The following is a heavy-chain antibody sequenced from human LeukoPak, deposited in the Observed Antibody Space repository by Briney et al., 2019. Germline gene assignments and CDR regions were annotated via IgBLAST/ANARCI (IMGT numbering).Heavy chain of an antibody. CDR3: ARDPSPYYSDYGH. Sequence: SETLSLTCAVYGGSFSGYYWSWIRQPPGRGLEWIGEINHSGSSNYNPSLKSRVTISVDTSKNQFSLKLSSVTAADTAVYYCARDPSPYYSDYGHWGQGTLVTVSS. CDR1: GGSFSGYY. CDR2: INHSGSS. D-gene: IGHD4-11*01. J-gene: IGHJ4*02. V-gene: IGHV4-34*01.